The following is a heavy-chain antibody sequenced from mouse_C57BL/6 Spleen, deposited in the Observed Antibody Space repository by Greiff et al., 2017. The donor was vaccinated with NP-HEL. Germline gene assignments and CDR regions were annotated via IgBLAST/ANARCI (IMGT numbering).Heavy chain of an antibody. J-gene: IGHJ3*01. CDR1: GYSITSGYY. CDR2: ISYDGSN. CDR3: AIYYGNPAWFAY. Sequence: EVKLVESGPGLVKPSQSLSLTCSVTGYSITSGYYWNWIRQFPGNKLEWMGYISYDGSNNYNPSLKNRISITRDTSKNQFFLKLNSVTTEDTATYYCAIYYGNPAWFAYWGQGTLVTVSA. V-gene: IGHV3-6*01. D-gene: IGHD2-1*01.